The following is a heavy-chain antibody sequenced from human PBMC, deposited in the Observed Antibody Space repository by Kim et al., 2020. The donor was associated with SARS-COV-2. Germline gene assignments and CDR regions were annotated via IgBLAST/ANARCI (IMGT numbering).Heavy chain of an antibody. Sequence: GGSLRLSCAASGFTFSSYSMNWVRQAPGKGLEWVSSISSSSSYIYYADSVKGRFTISRDNAKNSLYLQMNSLRAEDTAVYYCARELPLSGSYHFDYWGQGTLVTVSS. CDR2: ISSSSSYI. V-gene: IGHV3-21*01. J-gene: IGHJ4*02. D-gene: IGHD1-26*01. CDR3: ARELPLSGSYHFDY. CDR1: GFTFSSYS.